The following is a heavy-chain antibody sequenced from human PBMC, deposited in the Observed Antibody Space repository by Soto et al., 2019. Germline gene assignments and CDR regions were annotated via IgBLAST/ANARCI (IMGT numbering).Heavy chain of an antibody. V-gene: IGHV3-30-3*01. Sequence: GGSLRLSCAASGFTFSSYAMHWVRQAPGKGLEWVAVISYDGSNKYYADSVKGRFTISRDNSKNTLYLQMNSLRAEDTAVYYCARDKRSIVGATAWGYYFDYWGQGTLVTVSS. CDR3: ARDKRSIVGATAWGYYFDY. J-gene: IGHJ4*02. CDR2: ISYDGSNK. CDR1: GFTFSSYA. D-gene: IGHD1-26*01.